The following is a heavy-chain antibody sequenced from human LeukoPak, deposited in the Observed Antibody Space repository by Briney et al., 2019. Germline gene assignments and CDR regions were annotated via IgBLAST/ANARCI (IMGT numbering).Heavy chain of an antibody. CDR2: ISWNSGSI. CDR3: AKGTALRWQTYYFDY. D-gene: IGHD4-23*01. V-gene: IGHV3-9*03. CDR1: GFTFDDYA. J-gene: IGHJ4*02. Sequence: GGSLRLSCAASGFTFDDYAMHWVRQAPGKGLEWVSGISWNSGSIGYADSVKGRFTISRDNAKNSLYLQMNSLRAEDMALYYCAKGTALRWQTYYFDYWGQGTLVTVSS.